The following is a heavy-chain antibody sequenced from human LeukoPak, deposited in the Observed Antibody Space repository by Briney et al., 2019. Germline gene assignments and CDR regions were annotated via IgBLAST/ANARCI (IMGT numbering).Heavy chain of an antibody. CDR2: IYSGGST. D-gene: IGHD6-19*01. V-gene: IGHV3-53*01. Sequence: PGGSLRLSCAASGFTVSSNYMSWVRQAPGKGLEWVSVIYSGGSTYYADSVKGRFTISRDNSKNTLYLQMDSLRAEDTAVYYCARYGAVAGTAGESWGQGTLVTVSS. CDR1: GFTVSSNY. J-gene: IGHJ4*02. CDR3: ARYGAVAGTAGES.